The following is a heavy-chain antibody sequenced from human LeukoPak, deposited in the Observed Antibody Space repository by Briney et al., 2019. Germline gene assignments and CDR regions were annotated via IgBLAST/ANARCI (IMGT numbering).Heavy chain of an antibody. D-gene: IGHD1-1*01. V-gene: IGHV4-34*01. CDR2: INHSGST. CDR1: GGSFSGYY. Sequence: PSETLSLTCAVNGGSFSGYYWSWNRQPPGEGLEWIGEINHSGSTNYNPSLKSRVTISVDTSKNQISLKLSSVTAADTAVYYCARGTTRDYGMDVWGQGTTVTVSS. CDR3: ARGTTRDYGMDV. J-gene: IGHJ6*02.